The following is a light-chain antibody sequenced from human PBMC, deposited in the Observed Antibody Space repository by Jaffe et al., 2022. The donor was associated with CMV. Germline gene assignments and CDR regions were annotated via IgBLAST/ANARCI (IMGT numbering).Light chain of an antibody. CDR3: QQAHSSPLT. Sequence: DIQMTQSPSSVSASVGDRVIITCRASRDISRWLAWYQQKPGKAPNLLIHSASTLQSGVPSRFSGSGSGTDFSLTINSLQPEDFATYYCQQAHSSPLTFGGGTKVDIK. V-gene: IGKV1D-12*01. CDR2: SAS. CDR1: RDISRW. J-gene: IGKJ4*01.